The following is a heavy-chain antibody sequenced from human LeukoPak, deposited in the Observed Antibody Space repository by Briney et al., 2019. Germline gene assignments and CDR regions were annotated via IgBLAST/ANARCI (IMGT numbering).Heavy chain of an antibody. V-gene: IGHV3-15*01. D-gene: IGHD3-9*01. J-gene: IGHJ4*02. CDR3: TTKVLRYFDWLPPDDY. CDR1: GFTFSNAW. Sequence: GGSLRLSCAASGFTFSNAWMSWVRQAPGKGLEWVGRIKSKTDGGTTDYAAPVKGRFTMSRDDSKNTLYLQMNSLKTEDTAVYYCTTKVLRYFDWLPPDDYWGQGTLVTVSS. CDR2: IKSKTDGGTT.